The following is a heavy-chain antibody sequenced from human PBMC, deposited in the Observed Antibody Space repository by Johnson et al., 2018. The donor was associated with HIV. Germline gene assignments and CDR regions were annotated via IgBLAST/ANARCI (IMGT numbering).Heavy chain of an antibody. CDR2: ISYDGSNK. V-gene: IGHV3-30-3*01. Sequence: HVQLVESGGGLVTPGGSLRLSCAASGFTFSSYAMHWVRQAPGKGLEWVAVISYDGSNKYYADSVKGRFTISRDNSKNTLYLKMNSLRAEDTAVYYCAKVDVTRAPRGTDAFDIWGKGTMVTVSS. J-gene: IGHJ3*02. CDR1: GFTFSSYA. D-gene: IGHD3-10*01. CDR3: AKVDVTRAPRGTDAFDI.